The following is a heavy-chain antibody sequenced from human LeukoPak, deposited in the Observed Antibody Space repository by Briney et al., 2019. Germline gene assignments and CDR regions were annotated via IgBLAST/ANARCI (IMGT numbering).Heavy chain of an antibody. CDR2: ILPSFGAT. CDR1: GGIFGSYA. D-gene: IGHD3-10*01. CDR3: ARPLNTMVRGITTATDFFSYAMDV. V-gene: IGHV1-69*13. Sequence: GASVKVPCKASGGIFGSYAISWVRQAPGQGLEGMGGILPSFGATKYSQKFQDRVTITADVSTTTVYMDLTSLSSEDTALYYCARPLNTMVRGITTATDFFSYAMDVWGQGTAVTVSS. J-gene: IGHJ6*02.